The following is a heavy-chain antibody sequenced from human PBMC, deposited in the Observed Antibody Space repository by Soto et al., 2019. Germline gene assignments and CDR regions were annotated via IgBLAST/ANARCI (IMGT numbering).Heavy chain of an antibody. CDR1: GYTFSNYG. V-gene: IGHV1-18*01. D-gene: IGHD5-12*01. J-gene: IGHJ4*02. Sequence: QVQLVQSGAEVKKPGASVKVSCKTSGYTFSNYGINWVRQAPGQGLEWMGWISAYNGNTNFAQKLQGRVSLTTDTSTTKAYRELRSLTSDDTAVYYCARDLVPGYTGYSDYWGQGTLVTVSS. CDR3: ARDLVPGYTGYSDY. CDR2: ISAYNGNT.